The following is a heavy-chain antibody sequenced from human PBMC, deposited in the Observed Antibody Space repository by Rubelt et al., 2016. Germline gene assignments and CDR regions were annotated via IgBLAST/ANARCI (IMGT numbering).Heavy chain of an antibody. D-gene: IGHD1-26*01. CDR1: GFSFDDYA. J-gene: IGHJ4*02. V-gene: IGHV3-9*01. Sequence: RGRSLRLSCAASGFSFDDYAMHWVRQAPGKGLEWVSGITSKSGKTDYADSVKGRFTISRDNNKNTVDLQMNSLRAEDTAVDYCAKVVVGLATYDYGGQGTLVTVAS. CDR3: AKVVVGLATYDY. CDR2: ITSKSGKT.